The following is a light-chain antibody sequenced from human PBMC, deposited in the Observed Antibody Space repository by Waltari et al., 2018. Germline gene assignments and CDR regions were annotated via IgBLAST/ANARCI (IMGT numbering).Light chain of an antibody. CDR2: DVD. CDR1: ASAVGGYNY. CDR3: CSYAGKYSSV. Sequence: QSALTQPRSVSGSPGQSVTFPCTGTASAVGGYNYVSWYQQHPGKVPKLIIYDVDKQPSGVPDRFSGSKSGTTAALTISGLQAEDEADYYCCSYAGKYSSVFGGGTKVTVL. V-gene: IGLV2-11*01. J-gene: IGLJ2*01.